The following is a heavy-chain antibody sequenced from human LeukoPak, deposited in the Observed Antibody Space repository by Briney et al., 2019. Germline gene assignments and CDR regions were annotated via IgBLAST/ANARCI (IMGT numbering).Heavy chain of an antibody. V-gene: IGHV3-7*03. D-gene: IGHD3-3*01. CDR2: IKQDGSEK. CDR1: GFTFSSYW. J-gene: IGHJ5*02. Sequence: PGGSLRLSCAASGFTFSSYWMSWVRQAPGKGLEWVANIKQDGSEKYYVDSVKGRFTISRDNAKNSLYLQMNSLRAEDTAVYYCASGGLRFFSRSDPWGQGTLVTVSS. CDR3: ASGGLRFFSRSDP.